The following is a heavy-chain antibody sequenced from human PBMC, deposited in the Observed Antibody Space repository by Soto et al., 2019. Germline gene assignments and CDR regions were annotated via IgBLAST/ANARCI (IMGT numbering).Heavy chain of an antibody. D-gene: IGHD3-3*01. CDR2: IIPILGIA. Sequence: SVKVSCKASGGTFSSYTISWVRQAAGQGLEWMGRIIPILGIANYAQKFQGRVTITADKSTSTAYMELSSLRSEDTAVYYCARDETYYDFWSGYYPAFDIWGQGTMVTVSS. V-gene: IGHV1-69*04. CDR3: ARDETYYDFWSGYYPAFDI. CDR1: GGTFSSYT. J-gene: IGHJ3*02.